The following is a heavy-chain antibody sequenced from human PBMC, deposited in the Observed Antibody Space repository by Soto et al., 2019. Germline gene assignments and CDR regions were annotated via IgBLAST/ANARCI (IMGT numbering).Heavy chain of an antibody. CDR3: ARGGPGVYQLLPPFGPFDY. Sequence: PGGALRLSCAASRFAFSSYSMHWGRPAPGKGLEWVAVISYDGSNKYYADSVKGRFTISRDNSKNTLFLQMNSLRSEDTAVYYCARGGPGVYQLLPPFGPFDYWGQGTLVTVSS. CDR1: RFAFSSYS. J-gene: IGHJ4*02. CDR2: ISYDGSNK. D-gene: IGHD2-2*01. V-gene: IGHV3-30-3*01.